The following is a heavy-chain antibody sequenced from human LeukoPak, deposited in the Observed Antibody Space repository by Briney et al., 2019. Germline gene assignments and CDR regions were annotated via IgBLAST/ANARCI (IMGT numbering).Heavy chain of an antibody. CDR3: ARGRNGSA. D-gene: IGHD1-26*01. J-gene: IGHJ5*02. V-gene: IGHV4-34*01. Sequence: SETLSLTCAVYGGSFSGYYWNWIRQPPGKGLEWIGEINHSGSANYNPSLKSRVTISVDTSKNQFSLKLSSLTAADTALYYCARGRNGSAWGPGTLVTVSS. CDR1: GGSFSGYY. CDR2: INHSGSA.